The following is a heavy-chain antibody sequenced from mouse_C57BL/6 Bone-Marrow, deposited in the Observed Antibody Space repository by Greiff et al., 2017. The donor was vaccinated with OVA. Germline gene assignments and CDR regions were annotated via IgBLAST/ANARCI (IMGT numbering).Heavy chain of an antibody. CDR3: ARHYYSNYAWFAY. J-gene: IGHJ3*01. D-gene: IGHD2-5*01. CDR1: GYTFTDHT. V-gene: IGHV1-78*01. CDR2: IYPRDGST. Sequence: QVTLKESDAELVKPGASVKMSCKVSGYTFTDHTIHWMKQRPEQGLEWIGYIYPRDGSTRYTEKFKGKATLTADKASSTAYMQLNSLTSEDSAVYFCARHYYSNYAWFAYWGQGTLVTVSA.